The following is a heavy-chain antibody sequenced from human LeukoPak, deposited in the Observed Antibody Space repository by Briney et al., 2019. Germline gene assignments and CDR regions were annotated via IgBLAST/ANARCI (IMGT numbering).Heavy chain of an antibody. D-gene: IGHD1-26*01. Sequence: GASVKVSCKASGGTFSSYAISWVRQAPGQGLEWMGRIIPILGIADYAQKFQGRVTITADKSTSTAYMELSSLRSEDTAVYYCATGHSGSYSNWGQGTLVTVSS. CDR3: ATGHSGSYSN. CDR1: GGTFSSYA. J-gene: IGHJ4*02. V-gene: IGHV1-69*04. CDR2: IIPILGIA.